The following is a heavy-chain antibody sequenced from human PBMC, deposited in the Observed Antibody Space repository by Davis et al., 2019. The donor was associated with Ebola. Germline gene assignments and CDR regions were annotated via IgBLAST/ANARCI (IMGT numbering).Heavy chain of an antibody. V-gene: IGHV3-53*01. CDR3: GRDTAFRGHSDAFDV. J-gene: IGHJ3*01. CDR1: GFTVSDNY. CDR2: LHSGGVT. Sequence: PGGSLRLSCAPSGFTVSDNYMAWVRQAPRQGLEWVSSLHSGGVTFYADSVKGRFTMSRDESRNMVYLHLTSLRVGDTATYYCGRDTAFRGHSDAFDVWGQGTEVAVSS. D-gene: IGHD4-23*01.